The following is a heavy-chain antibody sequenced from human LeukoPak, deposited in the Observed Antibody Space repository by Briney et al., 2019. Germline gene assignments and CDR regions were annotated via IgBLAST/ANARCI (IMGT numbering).Heavy chain of an antibody. CDR2: IIPILGVT. Sequence: GASVKVSCKASGDTFSIYAINWVRQAPGQGLEWMGRIIPILGVTNYAQKFQGRVTITADKSTNTTYMELSSLRSADTAVYYCVEQDDSGVEGALDVWGQGTTVTVSS. CDR3: VEQDDSGVEGALDV. V-gene: IGHV1-69*04. CDR1: GDTFSIYA. J-gene: IGHJ6*02. D-gene: IGHD3-22*01.